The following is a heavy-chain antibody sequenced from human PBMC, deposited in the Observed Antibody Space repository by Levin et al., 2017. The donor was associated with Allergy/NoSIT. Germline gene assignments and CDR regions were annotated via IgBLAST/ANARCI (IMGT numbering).Heavy chain of an antibody. CDR1: GFSFSSFV. D-gene: IGHD3-3*01. Sequence: SGGSLRLSCAASGFSFSSFVMTWVRQAPGKGLEWVSAISGSGDNTYFADSVKGRFTISRDNSKNTLYLQMNSLRAEDTAVYYCAKGGTYYDFWSGSKGYWGQGTLVTVSS. J-gene: IGHJ4*02. CDR2: ISGSGDNT. CDR3: AKGGTYYDFWSGSKGY. V-gene: IGHV3-23*01.